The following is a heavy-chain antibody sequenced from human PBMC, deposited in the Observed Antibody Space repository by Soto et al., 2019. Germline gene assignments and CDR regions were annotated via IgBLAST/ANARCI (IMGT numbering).Heavy chain of an antibody. CDR2: INHSGST. Sequence: QVQLQQWGAGLLKPSETLSLTCAVYGGSFSGYYWSWIRQPPGKGLEWIGEINHSGSTNYNPSLKSRVTISVDTSKTQFSLKLSSVTAADTAVYYCRGDSGSTKYYYYYYMDVWGKGTTVTVSS. CDR1: GGSFSGYY. V-gene: IGHV4-34*01. CDR3: RGDSGSTKYYYYYYMDV. D-gene: IGHD6-6*01. J-gene: IGHJ6*03.